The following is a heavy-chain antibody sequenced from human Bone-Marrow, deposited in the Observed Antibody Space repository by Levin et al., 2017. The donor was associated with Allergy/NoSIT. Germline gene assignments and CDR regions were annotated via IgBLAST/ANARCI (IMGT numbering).Heavy chain of an antibody. V-gene: IGHV3-7*04. Sequence: GESLKISCAASGFTFSDFWMSWVRQAPGKGLEWVANIQQDGREMYYVDSVKGRFTISRDNAKNSLYLEMNSLRVDDTATYYCTRDLYYYGSGSYYGFWGQGTLVTVSS. D-gene: IGHD3-10*01. CDR2: IQQDGREM. CDR3: TRDLYYYGSGSYYGF. J-gene: IGHJ4*02. CDR1: GFTFSDFW.